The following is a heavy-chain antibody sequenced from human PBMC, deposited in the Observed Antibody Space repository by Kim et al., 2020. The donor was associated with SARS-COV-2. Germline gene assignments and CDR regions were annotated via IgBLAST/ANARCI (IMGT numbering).Heavy chain of an antibody. Sequence: GGSLRLSCTASGFTFDDYAMHWVRQAPGKGLEWVSGINWNSGTIGYADSVKGRFTISRDNAKNSLYLQMNSLRAEDTALYYCAKDRGGYESCYYFDYLG. CDR1: GFTFDDYA. CDR3: AKDRGGYESCYYFDY. CDR2: INWNSGTI. D-gene: IGHD5-12*01. J-gene: IGHJ4*01. V-gene: IGHV3-9*01.